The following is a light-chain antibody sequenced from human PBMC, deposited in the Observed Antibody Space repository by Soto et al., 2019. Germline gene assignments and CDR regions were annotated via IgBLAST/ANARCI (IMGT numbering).Light chain of an antibody. Sequence: DIVRTQSPDSLAVSLGVRATINCESSQSLLHTSNSKNYLSWYQLKPGQPPKLLIYWASTRESGVPDRFSGSGSGTYFTLTISTLQAEDVAVYFCQQYYGTPYSFGQGTKLEIK. CDR1: QSLLHTSNSKNY. J-gene: IGKJ2*03. CDR3: QQYYGTPYS. V-gene: IGKV4-1*01. CDR2: WAS.